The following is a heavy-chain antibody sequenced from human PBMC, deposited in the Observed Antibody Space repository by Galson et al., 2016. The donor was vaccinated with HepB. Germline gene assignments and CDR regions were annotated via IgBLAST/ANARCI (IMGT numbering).Heavy chain of an antibody. V-gene: IGHV1-2*02. CDR2: INPNSGDT. CDR1: GYTFTGHY. Sequence: SVKVSCKAFGYTFTGHYMHWVRQAPGQGLEWMGWINPNSGDTDYAQKFQGRVTMTRDTSISTAYMELSRLRSDDTAVYYCARDLLAPYYYYYGMDVWGQGTTVTVSS. CDR3: ARDLLAPYYYYYGMDV. J-gene: IGHJ6*02.